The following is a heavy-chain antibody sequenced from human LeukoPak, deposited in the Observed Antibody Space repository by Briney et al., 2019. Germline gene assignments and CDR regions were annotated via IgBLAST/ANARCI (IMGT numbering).Heavy chain of an antibody. CDR1: GGSISPYY. Sequence: SETLSLTCTISGGSISPYYWSWIRQPPGKGLEWIGYIYYSGSTNYSPSLKSRVTISVDTSKNQFSLKLSSVTAADTAVYYCAREDSSGRIDYWGQGTLVTVSS. CDR3: AREDSSGRIDY. J-gene: IGHJ4*02. CDR2: IYYSGST. V-gene: IGHV4-59*12. D-gene: IGHD6-19*01.